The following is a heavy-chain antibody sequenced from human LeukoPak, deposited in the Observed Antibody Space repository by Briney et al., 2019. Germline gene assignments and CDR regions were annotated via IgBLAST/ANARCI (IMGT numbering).Heavy chain of an antibody. V-gene: IGHV4-61*01. CDR3: ARNNGSGSY. CDR2: IYYSGST. CDR1: GGSVSSGSYY. Sequence: PSETLSLTCTVSGGSVSSGSYYWSWIRPPPGKGLEWIGYIYYSGSTNYSPSLKSRVTISVDTSKNQFSLKLSSVTAADTVVYYCARNNGSGSYWGQGTLVTVSS. D-gene: IGHD3-10*01. J-gene: IGHJ4*02.